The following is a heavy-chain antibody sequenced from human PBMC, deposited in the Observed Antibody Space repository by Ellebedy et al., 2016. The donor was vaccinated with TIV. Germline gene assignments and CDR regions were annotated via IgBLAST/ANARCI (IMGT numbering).Heavy chain of an antibody. V-gene: IGHV3-48*02. Sequence: GGSLRLSCAASGFTFSSYSMNWVRQAPGKGLEWVSYISSSSSTIYYADSVKGRFTISRDNAKNSLYLQINSLRDEDTAVYYCARLDFGPLDYWGQGTLVTVSS. D-gene: IGHD2-2*03. CDR2: ISSSSSTI. J-gene: IGHJ4*02. CDR3: ARLDFGPLDY. CDR1: GFTFSSYS.